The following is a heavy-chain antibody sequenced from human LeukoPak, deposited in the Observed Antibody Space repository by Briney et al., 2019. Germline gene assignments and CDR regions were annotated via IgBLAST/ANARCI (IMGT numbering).Heavy chain of an antibody. CDR1: GFTFSGYW. V-gene: IGHV3-74*01. CDR2: ITGDGSST. Sequence: GGSLRLSCAASGFTFSGYWMHWVRQVPGKGLVWVSRITGDGSSTTYADSVKGRFTISRDNAKNTVFLQMISLRAEDTAVYYCARDAGWYFDLWGRGTLVTVSS. CDR3: ARDAGWYFDL. J-gene: IGHJ2*01.